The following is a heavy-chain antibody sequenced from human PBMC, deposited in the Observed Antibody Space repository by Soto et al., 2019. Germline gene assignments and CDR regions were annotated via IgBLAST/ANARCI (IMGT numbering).Heavy chain of an antibody. Sequence: SETLSLTCDVSGDTISTGGYTWAWIRQPPGKALEWIGYIYYSGSPYYNPSLKSRVTISVDTSKNQFSLKLSSVTAADTAVYYCARVQLVRSPAYYYYYGMDVWGQGTTVTVSS. V-gene: IGHV4-30-2*05. CDR2: IYYSGSP. CDR3: ARVQLVRSPAYYYYYGMDV. J-gene: IGHJ6*02. CDR1: GDTISTGGYT. D-gene: IGHD6-6*01.